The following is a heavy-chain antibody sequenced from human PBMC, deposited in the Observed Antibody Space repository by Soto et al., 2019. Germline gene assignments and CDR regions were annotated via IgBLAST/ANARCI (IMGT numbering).Heavy chain of an antibody. D-gene: IGHD2-2*01. J-gene: IGHJ3*02. V-gene: IGHV1-18*01. Sequence: QVQLVQSGAEVKKPGASVKVSCKASGYTFTSYGISWVRQAPGQGLEGMGWSSDYNGNTNYAQKLQGRVTMTTGTSTSTAYMELRSLRSDDTAVYYCATVGCSSTSCYVSAFDIWGQGTMVTVSS. CDR1: GYTFTSYG. CDR3: ATVGCSSTSCYVSAFDI. CDR2: SSDYNGNT.